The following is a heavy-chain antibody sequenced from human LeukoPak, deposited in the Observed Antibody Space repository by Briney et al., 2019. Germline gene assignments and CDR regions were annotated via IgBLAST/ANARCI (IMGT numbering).Heavy chain of an antibody. CDR3: ARVGSVYDILTGYPNWYFDL. D-gene: IGHD3-9*01. CDR1: GGSISSYY. V-gene: IGHV4-59*01. Sequence: SETLSLTCTVSGGSISSYYWSWIRQPPGKGLEWIGYIYYSGSTSYNPSLESRVTISVDTSKNQFSLKLSSVTAADTAVYYCARVGSVYDILTGYPNWYFDLWGRGTLVTVSS. J-gene: IGHJ2*01. CDR2: IYYSGST.